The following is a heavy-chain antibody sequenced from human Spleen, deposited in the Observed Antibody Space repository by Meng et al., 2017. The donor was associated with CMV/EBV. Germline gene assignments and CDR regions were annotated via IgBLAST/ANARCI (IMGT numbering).Heavy chain of an antibody. V-gene: IGHV1-46*01. CDR2: INPNAGSP. CDR3: ARSGGHSSISSYYDY. D-gene: IGHD2-2*01. J-gene: IGHJ4*02. Sequence: SVKVSCKASGYTFSTYYMHWVRQAPGQGLEWMGIINPNAGSPYYAQKFQGRVTVTRDTSTSTVYMELSSLRSDDTAMYYCARSGGHSSISSYYDYWGQGTLVTVSS. CDR1: GYTFSTYY.